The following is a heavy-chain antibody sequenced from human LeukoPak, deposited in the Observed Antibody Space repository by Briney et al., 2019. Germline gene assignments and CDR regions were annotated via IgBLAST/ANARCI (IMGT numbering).Heavy chain of an antibody. Sequence: SETLSLTCAVYGGSVSGYYWSWIRQPPEKELAWIGEISHRGRTHYTPSLQSRVTMSVDTSKNQFALNLNSVTAADTAVYYCARVPLRFLEPFDYWGQGILVTVSS. CDR2: ISHRGRT. CDR1: GGSVSGYY. V-gene: IGHV4-34*01. J-gene: IGHJ4*02. CDR3: ARVPLRFLEPFDY. D-gene: IGHD3-3*01.